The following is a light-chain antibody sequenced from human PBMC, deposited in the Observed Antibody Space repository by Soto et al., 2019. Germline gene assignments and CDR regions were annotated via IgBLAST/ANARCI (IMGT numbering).Light chain of an antibody. CDR3: SSYASSSSYV. CDR2: EVR. Sequence: QSALTQPASVSGSPGHSITISCTGTSSDVGGYNHVSWYQQHPGKAPKLIIYEVRNRPSGVSDRFSASKFGNTASLTISGLQAEDEADYYCSSYASSSSYVFGTGTKVTVL. V-gene: IGLV2-14*01. CDR1: SSDVGGYNH. J-gene: IGLJ1*01.